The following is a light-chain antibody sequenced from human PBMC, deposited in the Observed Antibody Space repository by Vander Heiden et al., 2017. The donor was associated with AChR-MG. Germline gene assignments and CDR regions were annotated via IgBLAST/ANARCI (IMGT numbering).Light chain of an antibody. V-gene: IGKV3-15*01. CDR1: QSVNTN. Sequence: EIVMTQSPGTLSMSPGERATLSCRASQSVNTNLAWYQQKPGQSPRLLIYGASARATGVPTRFSGSGSGTDFTLTISSLQSEDFAIYYCQQYYNWPALTFGGGTKVEMK. CDR2: GAS. CDR3: QQYYNWPALT. J-gene: IGKJ4*01.